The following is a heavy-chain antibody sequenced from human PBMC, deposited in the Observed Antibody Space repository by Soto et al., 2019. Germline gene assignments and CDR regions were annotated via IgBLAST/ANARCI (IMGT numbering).Heavy chain of an antibody. CDR2: INPNSGNT. CDR3: ARVLSWASYYDFWSGYYNYYYYGMDV. Sequence: ASVKVSCKASGYIFTDYYMHWVRQAPGQELGWMGRINPNSGNTGYAQKFQGRVTMTRNTSISTAYMELSSLRSEDTAVYYCARVLSWASYYDFWSGYYNYYYYGMDVWGQGTTVTVSS. V-gene: IGHV1-8*02. J-gene: IGHJ6*02. D-gene: IGHD3-3*01. CDR1: GYIFTDYY.